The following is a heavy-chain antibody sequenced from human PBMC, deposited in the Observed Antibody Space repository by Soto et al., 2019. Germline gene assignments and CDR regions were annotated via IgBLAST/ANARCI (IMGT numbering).Heavy chain of an antibody. CDR1: GGSMNNYY. CDR3: ARLRCSGDTCSSQGPFDS. CDR2: IYYSGST. Sequence: SETLSLTCTVSGGSMNNYYWTWIRQPPGKGLEWIGYIYYSGSTNYNPSLESRVTISVDTSKNQFSLKLTSVTAADTALYYCARLRCSGDTCSSQGPFDSWGQGSLVTVS. J-gene: IGHJ5*01. D-gene: IGHD2-15*01. V-gene: IGHV4-59*08.